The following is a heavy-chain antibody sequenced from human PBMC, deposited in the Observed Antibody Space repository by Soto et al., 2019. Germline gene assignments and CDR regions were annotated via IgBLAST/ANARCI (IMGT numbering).Heavy chain of an antibody. V-gene: IGHV1-69*01. CDR3: VGGVTATTAGVS. CDR2: IIPTYGTQ. J-gene: IGHJ4*02. Sequence: QVQLVQSGAEEKKPGSSVKVSCKASGGTFSAYAISWVRQAPGQGLEWMGGIIPTYGTQKYAQKFQGRVKVTADEFRATAYMELSSLRSDDTAVYFCVGGVTATTAGVSWGQGTQIPVSS. CDR1: GGTFSAYA. D-gene: IGHD2-21*02.